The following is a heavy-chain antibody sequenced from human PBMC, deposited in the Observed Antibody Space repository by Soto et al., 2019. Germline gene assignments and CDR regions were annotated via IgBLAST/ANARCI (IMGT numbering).Heavy chain of an antibody. Sequence: EVQLVESGGGLVQPGGSLRLSCAASGYTFSRHWIHWVRQAPGQGPVGVSRISPDGSVTDYADFVEAQFTISRDNAKNTLYLQMSSLRAEDTAVYYCARPRSMSSSGFDIWGQGTMVIVSS. CDR2: ISPDGSVT. CDR1: GYTFSRHW. CDR3: ARPRSMSSSGFDI. V-gene: IGHV3-74*01. J-gene: IGHJ3*02. D-gene: IGHD1-26*01.